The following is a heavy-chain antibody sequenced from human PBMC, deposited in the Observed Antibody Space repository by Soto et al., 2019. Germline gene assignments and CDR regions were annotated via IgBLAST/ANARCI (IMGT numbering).Heavy chain of an antibody. V-gene: IGHV4-39*01. CDR2: IFYSGGT. CDR3: ARQASGYYYGWFDP. D-gene: IGHD3-22*01. Sequence: QLLLQESGPGLVKPSETLSLTCTVSGGSILDSTYYWAWIRQSPGKGLEWIGTIFYSGGTFYTPYLKSRFTMSVDTSNNQFSLKLSSVTAADTAVYYCARQASGYYYGWFDPWGQGTLVTVSS. CDR1: GGSILDSTYY. J-gene: IGHJ5*02.